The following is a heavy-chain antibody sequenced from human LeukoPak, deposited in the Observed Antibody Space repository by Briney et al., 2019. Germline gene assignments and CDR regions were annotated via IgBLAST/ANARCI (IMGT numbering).Heavy chain of an antibody. Sequence: SETLSLTCAVYGGSFSGYYWSWIREPPGKGLEWSGYINHSGSTNYNPSLKSRVTISVDTSKNQFSLKLSSVTAADTAVYYCARGQLRRYYFDYWGQGTLVTVS. CDR3: ARGQLRRYYFDY. V-gene: IGHV4-34*01. CDR1: GGSFSGYY. CDR2: INHSGST. J-gene: IGHJ4*02. D-gene: IGHD2-2*01.